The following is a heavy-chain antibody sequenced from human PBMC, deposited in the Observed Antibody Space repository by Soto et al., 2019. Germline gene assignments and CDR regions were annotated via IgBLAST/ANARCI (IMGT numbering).Heavy chain of an antibody. J-gene: IGHJ6*02. CDR2: IYYSGST. CDR3: AREGTSVDSYYYYGMDV. CDR1: GGSISSYY. Sequence: QVQLQESGPGLVKPSETLSLTCTVSGGSISSYYWSWIRQPPGKGLEWIGYIYYSGSTNYNPSLKRRVTISVDTSKNQFPRKLSSVTAADTAVYYCAREGTSVDSYYYYGMDVWGQGTTVTVSS. V-gene: IGHV4-59*01. D-gene: IGHD1-1*01.